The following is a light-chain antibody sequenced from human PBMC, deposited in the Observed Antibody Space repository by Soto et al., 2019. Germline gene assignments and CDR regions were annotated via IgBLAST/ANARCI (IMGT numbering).Light chain of an antibody. CDR2: GAS. CDR3: QQYDSSPLP. J-gene: IGKJ4*01. CDR1: QSVSSSY. Sequence: EIVLMQSPGTLSLSPGERATLSCRASQSVSSSYLAWYQQKPGQAPRLLIYGASSRATGIPDRFSGSGSGTDFTLTLSRLEPEDFAVYYCQQYDSSPLPFGGGTKVEIK. V-gene: IGKV3-20*01.